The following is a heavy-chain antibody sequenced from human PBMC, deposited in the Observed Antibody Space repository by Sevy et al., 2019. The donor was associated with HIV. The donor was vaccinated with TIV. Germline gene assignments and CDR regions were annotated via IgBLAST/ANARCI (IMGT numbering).Heavy chain of an antibody. V-gene: IGHV3-53*01. D-gene: IGHD6-19*01. CDR1: GFTVSSNY. CDR2: IYSGGST. J-gene: IGHJ4*02. Sequence: GGSLRLSCAASGFTVSSNYMSWVRQAPGKGLEWVSVIYSGGSTYYADSVKGRFTISTDNSKKTLYLQMNSRRAEDTAVYYCARDLLYGSGWYLPFDYWGQGTLVTVSS. CDR3: ARDLLYGSGWYLPFDY.